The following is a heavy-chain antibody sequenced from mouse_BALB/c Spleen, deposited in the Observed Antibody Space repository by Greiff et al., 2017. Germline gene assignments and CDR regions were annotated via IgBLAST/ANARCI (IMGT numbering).Heavy chain of an antibody. Sequence: QVQLQQSGAELVRPGASVTLSCKASGYTFTDYEMHWVKQTPVHGLEWIGAIDPETGGTAYNQKFKGKATLTADKSSSTAYMELRSLTSEDSAVYYCTRVRGTRARPNYFDYWGQGTTRTVSS. J-gene: IGHJ2*01. CDR1: GYTFTDYE. CDR3: TRVRGTRARPNYFDY. CDR2: IDPETGGT. D-gene: IGHD3-3*01. V-gene: IGHV1-15*01.